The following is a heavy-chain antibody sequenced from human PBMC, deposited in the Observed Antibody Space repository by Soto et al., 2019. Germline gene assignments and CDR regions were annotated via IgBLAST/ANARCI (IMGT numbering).Heavy chain of an antibody. CDR2: IKQDGSEK. Sequence: GGSLRLSCAASGFTFSSDWMSWVRQAPGKGLEWVANIKQDGSEKYYVDSVKGRFTISRDNAKNSLYLQMNSLRAEDTAVYHCARDSRRTTEVKNWGQGTLVTVSS. CDR1: GFTFSSDW. D-gene: IGHD4-17*01. V-gene: IGHV3-7*01. J-gene: IGHJ4*02. CDR3: ARDSRRTTEVKN.